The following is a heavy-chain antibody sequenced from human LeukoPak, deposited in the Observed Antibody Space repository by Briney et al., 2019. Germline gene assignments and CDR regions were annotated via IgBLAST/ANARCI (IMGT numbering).Heavy chain of an antibody. D-gene: IGHD6-13*01. CDR3: VRWVSSRFDY. CDR2: IFHSGSI. Sequence: PSETLSLTCAVSGYSISSDYFWGWIRQPPGQGLEWIANIFHSGSIYNNPSLKSRVTISLDTSKNQFSLKLSSVTAADTAVYCCVRWVSSRFDYWGQGTLVTVSS. V-gene: IGHV4-38-2*01. CDR1: GYSISSDYF. J-gene: IGHJ4*02.